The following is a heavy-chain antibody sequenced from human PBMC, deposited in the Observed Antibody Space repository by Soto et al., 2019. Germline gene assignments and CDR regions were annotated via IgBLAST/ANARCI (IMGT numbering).Heavy chain of an antibody. CDR1: GYTFTGYY. CDR2: INPNSGGT. D-gene: IGHD3-3*01. Sequence: SVKVSCKASGYTFTGYYMHWLRLAPGQGLEWMGWINPNSGGTNYAQKFQGWVTMTRDTSISTAYMELSRLRSDDTAVYYCARDTYYDFWSGYYSGMDVWGQGTTVTVSS. J-gene: IGHJ6*02. CDR3: ARDTYYDFWSGYYSGMDV. V-gene: IGHV1-2*04.